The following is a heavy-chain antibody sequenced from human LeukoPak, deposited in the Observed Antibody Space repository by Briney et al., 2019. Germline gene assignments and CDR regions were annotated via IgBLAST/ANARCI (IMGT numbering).Heavy chain of an antibody. CDR3: ARDTYDYYFDP. CDR1: GDSINSHH. V-gene: IGHV4-59*11. CDR2: MYYSGST. D-gene: IGHD1-26*01. J-gene: IGHJ5*02. Sequence: SETLSLTCTVSGDSINSHHWNWTRQPPRKGLEWIGYMYYSGSTMYNRSLKSRVAISIDTSKNQFSLKLSSVTAADTAVYYCARDTYDYYFDPWGQGILVTVSS.